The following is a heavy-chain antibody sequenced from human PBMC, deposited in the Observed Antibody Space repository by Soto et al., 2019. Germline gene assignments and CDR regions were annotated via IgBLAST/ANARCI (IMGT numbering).Heavy chain of an antibody. CDR2: ISAYNGNT. D-gene: IGHD3-3*01. Sequence: ASVKVSCKASGYTFTSYGISWVRQAPGQGLEWMGWISAYNGNTNYAQKHQGRVTMTTDTSTSTAYMELRSLRSDDTAVKYCAARSGYYTSYYYMDVWGEGTTVTVSS. V-gene: IGHV1-18*01. CDR3: AARSGYYTSYYYMDV. J-gene: IGHJ6*03. CDR1: GYTFTSYG.